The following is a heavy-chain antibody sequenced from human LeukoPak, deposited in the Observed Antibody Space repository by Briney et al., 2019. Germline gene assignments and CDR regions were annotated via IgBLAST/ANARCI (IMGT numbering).Heavy chain of an antibody. D-gene: IGHD6-13*01. CDR3: AKEEYISSWYPSDY. CDR1: GFTFSSYS. Sequence: GGSLRLSCAASGFTFSSYSMNWVRQAPGKGLEWASSITGSSTYIYYADSVKGRFTISRDNAKNSLYLQMNSLRAEDTAVYYCAKEEYISSWYPSDYWGQGTLVTVSP. CDR2: ITGSSTYI. V-gene: IGHV3-21*06. J-gene: IGHJ4*02.